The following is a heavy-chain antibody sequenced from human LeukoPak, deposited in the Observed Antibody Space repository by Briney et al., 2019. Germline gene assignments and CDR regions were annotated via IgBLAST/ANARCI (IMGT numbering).Heavy chain of an antibody. J-gene: IGHJ6*02. D-gene: IGHD4-17*01. CDR2: ISSSSSTI. CDR1: GFTFSSYS. CDR3: ARDSYGDYVQDV. V-gene: IGHV3-48*01. Sequence: GGPLRLSCAASGFTFSSYSMNWVRQAPGKGLEWVSYISSSSSTIYYADSVKGRFTISRDYAKNSLYLQMNSLRAEDTAVYYCARDSYGDYVQDVWGQGTTVTVPS.